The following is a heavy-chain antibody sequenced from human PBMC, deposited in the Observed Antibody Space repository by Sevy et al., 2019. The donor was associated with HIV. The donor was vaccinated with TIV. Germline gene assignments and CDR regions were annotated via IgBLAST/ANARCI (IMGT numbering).Heavy chain of an antibody. J-gene: IGHJ6*04. D-gene: IGHD4-17*01. CDR2: IKEDGSEK. CDR3: ARAVTPHRDYLGIMDV. V-gene: IGHV3-7*01. Sequence: GGSLRLSCAASGFMFSNYWMTWVRQAPGKGLEWVANIKEDGSEKYYVDSVKGRFSISRDNAKNSLHLQLNTLRPEDTAVYYCARAVTPHRDYLGIMDVWGKGTTVTVSS. CDR1: GFMFSNYW.